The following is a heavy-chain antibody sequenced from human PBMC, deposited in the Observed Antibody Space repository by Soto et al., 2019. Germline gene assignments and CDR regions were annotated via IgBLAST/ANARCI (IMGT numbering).Heavy chain of an antibody. J-gene: IGHJ3*02. CDR3: ASRPIYRQPRVAFDI. Sequence: QVQLQQWGAGLLKPSETLSLTCAVYGGSFSGYYWSWIRQPPGKGLEWIGEINHSGSTNYNPSLKSRVTISVDTSKNQFSLKLSSVTAADTAVYYCASRPIYRQPRVAFDIWGQGTMVTVSS. CDR2: INHSGST. D-gene: IGHD3-3*01. V-gene: IGHV4-34*01. CDR1: GGSFSGYY.